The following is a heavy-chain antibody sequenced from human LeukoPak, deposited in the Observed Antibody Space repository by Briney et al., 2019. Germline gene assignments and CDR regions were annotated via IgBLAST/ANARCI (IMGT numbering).Heavy chain of an antibody. D-gene: IGHD3-10*01. CDR2: IKSKTDGGTT. J-gene: IGHJ4*02. CDR3: TTDGLSIGDYYGSGSYYLIASV. Sequence: GGSLRLSCAASGFTFSNAWMSWVRQAPGKGLEWVGRIKSKTDGGTTDYAAPVKGRFTISRDDSKNTLYLQMNSLKTEDTAVYYCTTDGLSIGDYYGSGSYYLIASVWGQGTLVTVSS. V-gene: IGHV3-15*01. CDR1: GFTFSNAW.